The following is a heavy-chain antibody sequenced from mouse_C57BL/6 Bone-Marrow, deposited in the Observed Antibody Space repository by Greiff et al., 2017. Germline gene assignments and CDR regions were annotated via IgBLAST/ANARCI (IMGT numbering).Heavy chain of an antibody. CDR2: IYPTSGRT. Sequence: VQLQQPGAELVKPGASVKMSCKASGYTFTSYWITWVKQRPGQGLAWIGDIYPTSGRTNYNEKFKSKAILTVDTSSNTAYMPLSSLTSEDSAVLDCARSGPLGRSFDYWGQGTTLTGSS. CDR3: ARSGPLGRSFDY. D-gene: IGHD4-1*01. J-gene: IGHJ2*01. CDR1: GYTFTSYW. V-gene: IGHV1-55*01.